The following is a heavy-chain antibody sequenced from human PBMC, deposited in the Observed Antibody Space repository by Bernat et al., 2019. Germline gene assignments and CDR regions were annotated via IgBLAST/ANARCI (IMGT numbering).Heavy chain of an antibody. J-gene: IGHJ4*02. Sequence: EVQLLESGGGLVQPGGSLRLPCQASGSTFTGYALSWARQPPGKGLEWISGTSISGVSKYYADSVKGRFTISRDNSKNTLYLQMNSLRAEDTAVYYCAKDYKSKYCTSTSCYEDDYWGQGTLVTVSS. D-gene: IGHD2-2*01. CDR3: AKDYKSKYCTSTSCYEDDY. CDR1: GSTFTGYA. CDR2: TSISGVSK. V-gene: IGHV3-23*01.